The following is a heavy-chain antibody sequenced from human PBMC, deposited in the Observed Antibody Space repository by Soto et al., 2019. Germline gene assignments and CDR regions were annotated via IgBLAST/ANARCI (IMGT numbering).Heavy chain of an antibody. CDR1: GFTFSSYS. CDR3: ARGATVVTHFQGYFDL. CDR2: ISSSSSYI. D-gene: IGHD2-21*02. V-gene: IGHV3-21*01. Sequence: EVQLVESGGGLVQPGGSLRLSCAASGFTFSSYSMNWVRQAPGKGLEWVSSISSSSSYIYYADSVKGRFTISRDNAKNSLYLQMNSLRAEDTAVYYCARGATVVTHFQGYFDLWGRGTLVTVSS. J-gene: IGHJ2*01.